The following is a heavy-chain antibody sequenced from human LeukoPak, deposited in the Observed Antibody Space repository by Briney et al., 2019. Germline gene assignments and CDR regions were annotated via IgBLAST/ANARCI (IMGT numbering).Heavy chain of an antibody. CDR2: IYYSGST. Sequence: SETLSLTCTVSGGSISSGDYYWSWIRQPPGKGLEWIGYIYYSGSTYYNPSLKSRVTISVDTSKNQFSLKLSSVTAADTAVYYCARDSRYSSGSPRDWFDPWGQGTLVTVSS. J-gene: IGHJ5*02. CDR3: ARDSRYSSGSPRDWFDP. D-gene: IGHD3-22*01. CDR1: GGSISSGDYY. V-gene: IGHV4-30-4*08.